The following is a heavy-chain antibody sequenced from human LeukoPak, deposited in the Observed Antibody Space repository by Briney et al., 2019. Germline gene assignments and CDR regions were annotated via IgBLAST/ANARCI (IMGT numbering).Heavy chain of an antibody. CDR1: GFTFSNYA. V-gene: IGHV3-23*01. D-gene: IGHD3-9*01. CDR2: ITGGGSGI. CDR3: AKWGDYDVLTGYYVSDH. Sequence: PGGSLRLSCAASGFTFSNYAMSWVRQAPGKGLEWVSAITGGGSGIYYADSMKSRFTISRDNSKNTLYLQINSLGAEDTAVYYCAKWGDYDVLTGYYVSDHWGQGTLVTVSS. J-gene: IGHJ5*02.